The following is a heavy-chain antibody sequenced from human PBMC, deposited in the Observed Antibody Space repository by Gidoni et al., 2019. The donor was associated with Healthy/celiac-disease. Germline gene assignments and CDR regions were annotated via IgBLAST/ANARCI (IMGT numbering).Heavy chain of an antibody. CDR3: ARSYSSGWYGLNYYYYGMDV. J-gene: IGHJ6*02. D-gene: IGHD6-19*01. V-gene: IGHV1-8*01. CDR1: GYTFTSYD. CDR2: MNPNSGNT. Sequence: QVQLVQSGAEVKTPGASVKVSCKASGYTFTSYDINWVRQATGQGLEWMGWMNPNSGNTGYEKKFQGRVTMTRNTSISTAYMELSSLRSEDTAVYYCARSYSSGWYGLNYYYYGMDVWGQGTTVTVSS.